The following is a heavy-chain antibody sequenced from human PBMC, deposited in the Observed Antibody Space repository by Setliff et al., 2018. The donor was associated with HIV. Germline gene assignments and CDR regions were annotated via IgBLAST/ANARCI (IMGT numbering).Heavy chain of an antibody. CDR2: ISGDNGDT. CDR3: ARVQVGDPYYSYYYMDV. Sequence: ASVKVSCKTSGYMFIAYGISWLRQAPGQGPEWMGWISGDNGDTNYAQKFQGRLTMTTDTSTSTAYMELRNLRSDDTAVYYCARVQVGDPYYSYYYMDVWGEGTTVTVSS. V-gene: IGHV1-18*01. D-gene: IGHD2-8*02. CDR1: GYMFIAYG. J-gene: IGHJ6*03.